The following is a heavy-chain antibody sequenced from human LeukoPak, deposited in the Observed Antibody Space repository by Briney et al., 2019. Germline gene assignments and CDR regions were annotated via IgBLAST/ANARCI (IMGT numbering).Heavy chain of an antibody. CDR2: INTNTGNP. D-gene: IGHD2-15*01. J-gene: IGHJ4*02. CDR3: AREEDIKGCPPSFTTGDY. Sequence: ASVKVSCKASGYTFTSYYMHWVRQAPGQGLEWMGWINTNTGNPTYAQGFTGRFVFSLDTSVSTAYLQISSLKAEDTAVYYCAREEDIKGCPPSFTTGDYWGQGTLVTVSS. CDR1: GYTFTSYY. V-gene: IGHV7-4-1*02.